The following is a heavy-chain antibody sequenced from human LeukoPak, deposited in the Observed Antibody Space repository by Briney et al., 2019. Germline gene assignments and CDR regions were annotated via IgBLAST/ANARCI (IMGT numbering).Heavy chain of an antibody. D-gene: IGHD3-3*01. Sequence: GGSLRLSCVGSGFTFCGYYMSWIRQVPEKGLECVSYISNDSVEKYYVESVRGRFTISRGNAKKSMYLQMSGLRVEDTAVYYCARRDWVSGAVRAFDIWGQGTMVTVSS. CDR1: GFTFCGYY. CDR3: ARRDWVSGAVRAFDI. V-gene: IGHV3-11*04. J-gene: IGHJ3*02. CDR2: ISNDSVEK.